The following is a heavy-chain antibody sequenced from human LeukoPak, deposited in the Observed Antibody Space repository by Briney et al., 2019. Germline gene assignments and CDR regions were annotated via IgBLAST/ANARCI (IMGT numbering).Heavy chain of an antibody. CDR3: AKWDYYDSSGYYGGAFDI. CDR1: GFTFDDYA. J-gene: IGHJ3*02. V-gene: IGHV3-9*01. CDR2: ISWNSGSI. Sequence: SLRLSCAASGFTFDDYAMHWVRQAPGKGLEWVSGISWNSGSIGYADSVKGRFTISRDNAKNSLYLQMNSLRAEDTALYYCAKWDYYDSSGYYGGAFDIWGQGTMVTVSS. D-gene: IGHD3-22*01.